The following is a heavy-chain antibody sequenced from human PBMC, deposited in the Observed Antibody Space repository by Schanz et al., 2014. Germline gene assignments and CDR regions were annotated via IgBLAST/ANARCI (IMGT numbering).Heavy chain of an antibody. V-gene: IGHV3-64D*06. CDR1: GFTFSSYA. CDR2: ITRSGGAT. Sequence: EVQLVESGGYLVQPGGSLRLSCSASGFTFSSYAMHWVRQASGKGLEYVSAITRSGGATYYSDSVKGRFTISRDNSKNTLYHQMSSLRHEDSTVYYCVKDAYCAGACYPAEYCQHWGQGTLVTVSS. J-gene: IGHJ1*01. D-gene: IGHD2-21*01. CDR3: VKDAYCAGACYPAEYCQH.